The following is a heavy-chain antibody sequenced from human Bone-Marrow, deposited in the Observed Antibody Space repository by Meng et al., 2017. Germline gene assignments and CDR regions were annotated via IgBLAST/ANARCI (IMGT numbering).Heavy chain of an antibody. Sequence: ASVKVSCKPSGYNFPDYYIHWVRRAPGQGLEWMGRINPKSGDTHYAQKFQDRVTMTGDTSISTAYMELSGLRSDDTAMDYCARDGEISAAGKLFGDYWGQGTLVTVSS. D-gene: IGHD6-25*01. J-gene: IGHJ4*02. CDR1: GYNFPDYY. CDR3: ARDGEISAAGKLFGDY. CDR2: INPKSGDT. V-gene: IGHV1-2*06.